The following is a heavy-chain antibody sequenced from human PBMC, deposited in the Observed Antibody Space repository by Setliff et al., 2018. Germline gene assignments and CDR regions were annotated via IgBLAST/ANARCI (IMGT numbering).Heavy chain of an antibody. CDR1: GGSFSSFY. J-gene: IGHJ6*03. CDR2: ILFSGDT. CDR3: ARDNRARHYMDV. Sequence: SETLSLTCAAYGGSFSSFYWSWIRQSPGKGLEWIGRILFSGDTYYNPSLNSRVTISADTSKNQFSLNLSSVTAADTAVYYCARDNRARHYMDVWGKGTTVTVSS. V-gene: IGHV4-34*12. D-gene: IGHD3-10*01.